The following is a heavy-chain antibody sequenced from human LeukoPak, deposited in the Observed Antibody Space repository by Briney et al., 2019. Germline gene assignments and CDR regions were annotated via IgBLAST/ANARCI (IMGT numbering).Heavy chain of an antibody. CDR1: GYTFSGYY. CDR3: ARTSPTVTTMED. D-gene: IGHD4-17*01. J-gene: IGHJ4*02. CDR2: INPNSGGT. V-gene: IGHV1-2*06. Sequence: ASVKVSCKASGYTFSGYYMHWVRQAPGQGLEWMGRINPNSGGTNYAQKFQGRVTMTRDTSISTAYMELSRLRSDDTAVYYCARTSPTVTTMEDWGQGTQVTVSS.